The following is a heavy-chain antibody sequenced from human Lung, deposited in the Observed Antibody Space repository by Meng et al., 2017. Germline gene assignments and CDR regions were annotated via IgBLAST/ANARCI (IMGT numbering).Heavy chain of an antibody. CDR2: INHSGST. CDR1: GGSFSDYY. V-gene: IGHV4-34*01. CDR3: ARGPTTMAHDFDY. J-gene: IGHJ4*02. Sequence: QLQQLCDGLLKPSETRFLTCVVSGGSFSDYYWSWIRQSPGKGLEWIGEINHSGSTNYTPSLESRATISVDTSQNNLSLKLSFVTAADSAVYYCARGPTTMAHDFDYWGQGTLVTVSS. D-gene: IGHD4-11*01.